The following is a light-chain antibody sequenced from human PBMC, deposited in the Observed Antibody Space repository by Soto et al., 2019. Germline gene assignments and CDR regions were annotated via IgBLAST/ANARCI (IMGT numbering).Light chain of an antibody. Sequence: DIQMTQSPSSLSASLGDRVSLTCRASQTISNYLNWYQQKPGKAPKLLFYAASSLQSGVPSRFSGSGSGTDFTLTISSLQPEDFATYYCQQSYSNPPTFGQGTKLEIK. CDR2: AAS. CDR1: QTISNY. V-gene: IGKV1-39*01. J-gene: IGKJ2*01. CDR3: QQSYSNPPT.